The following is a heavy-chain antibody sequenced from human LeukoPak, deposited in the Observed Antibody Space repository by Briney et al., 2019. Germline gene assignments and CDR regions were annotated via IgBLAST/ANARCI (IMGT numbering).Heavy chain of an antibody. V-gene: IGHV3-23*01. Sequence: GGSLRLSCAASGFTFSTFAMIWARQPPGKGLEWVSSIFPSGVEIHYADSVRARFTISRDNSKSILSLQMNSLRAEDTAIYYCATYRQVLLPFESWGQGTLVTVSS. CDR1: GFTFSTFA. CDR2: IFPSGVEI. CDR3: ATYRQVLLPFES. J-gene: IGHJ4*02. D-gene: IGHD5-18*01.